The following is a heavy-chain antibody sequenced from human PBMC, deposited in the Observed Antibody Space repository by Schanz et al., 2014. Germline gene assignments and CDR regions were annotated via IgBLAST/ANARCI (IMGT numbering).Heavy chain of an antibody. V-gene: IGHV3-74*01. Sequence: EVQLVQSGGGLVQPGGSLRLSCAASGFTFSRYWMQWVRQAPGKGLVWVSRIYMDGSGRDYGDSVKGRFTVSRDNAKNTLYLQMDSLRAEDTAVYYCARDNRQCSGPCSGGSCHPCGMDVSGQGTTXTVSS. CDR2: IYMDGSGR. J-gene: IGHJ6*02. D-gene: IGHD2-15*01. CDR3: ARDNRQCSGPCSGGSCHPCGMDV. CDR1: GFTFSRYW.